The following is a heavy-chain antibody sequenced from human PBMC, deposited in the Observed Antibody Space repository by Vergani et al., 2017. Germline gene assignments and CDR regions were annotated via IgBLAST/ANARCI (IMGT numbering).Heavy chain of an antibody. CDR3: VRARGSGAGFMSKWFDS. V-gene: IGHV3-74*01. D-gene: IGHD2-15*01. Sequence: EVQLVESGGGLIHPGGSLRLSCEGSGFSFSGYWMHWVRQSPEKGLVWVSRIKSDGSITNYADSVKGRFTISRDNAKNTLYLEMNSLRGDDTAIYYCVRARGSGAGFMSKWFDSWGQGTLVTVSS. CDR1: GFSFSGYW. CDR2: IKSDGSIT. J-gene: IGHJ5*01.